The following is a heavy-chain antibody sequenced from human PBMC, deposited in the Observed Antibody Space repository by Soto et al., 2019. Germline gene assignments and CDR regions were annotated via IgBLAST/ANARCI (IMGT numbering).Heavy chain of an antibody. CDR2: IGYDGRVK. CDR1: GFTFSSFG. CDR3: TKGVFLFRDGGVVRGGAQVDG. V-gene: IGHV3-30*18. J-gene: IGHJ5*02. D-gene: IGHD3-3*01. Sequence: QVQLVESGGGVVQPGRSLRLSCEVSGFTFSSFGMHWVRQAPGKGLEWVAVIGYDGRVKQYADSVKGRFTSSRDNSKNTLYLQIKSLRTEDTAVYYYTKGVFLFRDGGVVRGGAQVDGWGQRNMVTVS.